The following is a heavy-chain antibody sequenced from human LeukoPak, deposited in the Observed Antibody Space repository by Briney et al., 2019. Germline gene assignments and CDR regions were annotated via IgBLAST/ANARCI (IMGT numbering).Heavy chain of an antibody. D-gene: IGHD3-3*01. Sequence: ASVKVSCKASGYTFISYGISWVRQAPGQGLEWMGWISAYNGNTNYAQKLQGRVTMTTDTYTSTTYMELRSLRSDDTAVYYCARDGRDTIFGVPIIGDCWGQGTLVTVSS. V-gene: IGHV1-18*01. CDR3: ARDGRDTIFGVPIIGDC. J-gene: IGHJ4*02. CDR1: GYTFISYG. CDR2: ISAYNGNT.